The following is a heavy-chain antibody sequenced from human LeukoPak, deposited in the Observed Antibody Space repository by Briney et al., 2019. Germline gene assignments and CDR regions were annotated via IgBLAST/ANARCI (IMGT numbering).Heavy chain of an antibody. CDR2: IFSDGRT. V-gene: IGHV3-66*01. CDR1: GFIVSSNY. CDR3: AKEDPIWFGESIIPLAS. D-gene: IGHD3-10*01. Sequence: GGSLRLSCGASGFIVSSNYMSWVRQAPGKGLEWVSVIFSDGRTYYADSVKGRFTISRDNSKNTLYLQMNSLRAEDTAVYYCAKEDPIWFGESIIPLASWGQGTMVTVSS. J-gene: IGHJ3*01.